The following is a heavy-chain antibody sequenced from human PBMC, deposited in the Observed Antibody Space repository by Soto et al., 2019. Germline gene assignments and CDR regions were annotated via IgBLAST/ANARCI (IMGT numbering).Heavy chain of an antibody. CDR2: VVPLLGSA. V-gene: IGHV1-69*01. Sequence: EQSGPEVKKPGSSVKVSCKASADTFNNYGFSWVRQAPGQGLECVGGVVPLLGSATYAQKFQGRATISADESASTVYLELTNLQYDDTAIFYCASGIAVDRFEFWGLGTLVIVSS. J-gene: IGHJ4*01. CDR3: ASGIAVDRFEF. CDR1: ADTFNNYG. D-gene: IGHD2-15*01.